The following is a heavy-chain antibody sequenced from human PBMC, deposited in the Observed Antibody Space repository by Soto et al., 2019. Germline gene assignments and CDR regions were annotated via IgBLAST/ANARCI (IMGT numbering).Heavy chain of an antibody. Sequence: QVQLQQWGAGLLKASETLSLTCAVVGDSLRGQSWNWIRQSPGKGLEWIGELDQSGGTNYNPSLKSRAIISDDTSKKQFSLTLNSVTAADTAVYYCAREDSYGWSGESLDVWGQGTTVTVSS. V-gene: IGHV4-34*01. CDR2: LDQSGGT. CDR1: GDSLRGQS. D-gene: IGHD6-19*01. CDR3: AREDSYGWSGESLDV. J-gene: IGHJ6*02.